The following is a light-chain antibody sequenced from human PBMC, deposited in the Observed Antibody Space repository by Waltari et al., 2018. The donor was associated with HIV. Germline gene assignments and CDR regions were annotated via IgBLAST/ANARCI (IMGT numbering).Light chain of an antibody. CDR1: QTIRGW. J-gene: IGKJ2*01. CDR3: QQYNSYWYT. V-gene: IGKV1-5*03. CDR2: KAS. Sequence: DIQMTKSPSTLSASVGDRVTITCRASQTIRGWLAWYQQKPGKAPKLLIYKASNLQSGVPSRFSGSGSGTEFTLTISSLQPDDSATYYCQQYNSYWYTFGPGTKLEI.